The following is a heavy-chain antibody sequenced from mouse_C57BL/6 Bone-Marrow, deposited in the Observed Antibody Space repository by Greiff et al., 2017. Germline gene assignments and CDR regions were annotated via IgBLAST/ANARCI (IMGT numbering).Heavy chain of an antibody. CDR3: ARDPYYAMDY. CDR1: GFTFSSYA. Sequence: EVMLVESGGGLVTPGGSLKLSCAASGFTFSSYAMSWVRQTPEKWLEWVATISDGGRYTYYPDNVKGRFTISRDHAKNNLYLQMSHLKSEDTAMYYCARDPYYAMDYWGQGTSVTVSS. CDR2: ISDGGRYT. V-gene: IGHV5-4*01. J-gene: IGHJ4*01.